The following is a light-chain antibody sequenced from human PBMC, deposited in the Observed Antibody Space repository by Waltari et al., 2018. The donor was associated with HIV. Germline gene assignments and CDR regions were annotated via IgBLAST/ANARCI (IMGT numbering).Light chain of an antibody. Sequence: EIVLTHSPGTLSLSPGERATLSCRASPSISSSSLAWYQQKPGQAPRLLIYGASTRATGIPDRFSGSGSGTDFTLTVSGLEPEDFAVYYCQQYGSSITFGQGTRLEIK. J-gene: IGKJ5*01. V-gene: IGKV3-20*01. CDR2: GAS. CDR3: QQYGSSIT. CDR1: PSISSSS.